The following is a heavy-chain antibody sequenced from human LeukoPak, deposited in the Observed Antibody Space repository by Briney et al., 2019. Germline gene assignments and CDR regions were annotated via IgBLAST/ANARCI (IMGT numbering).Heavy chain of an antibody. Sequence: GGSLRLSCTTSGFTFGDYAFSWFRQAPGKGLEWVGFIRKTAYGGTTEYAASVKGRFTISRDDSKSIAYLQMNSLKTEDTAVYYCSGDDSASYFRFDPWGRGNLVTVSS. V-gene: IGHV3-49*03. CDR2: IRKTAYGGTT. D-gene: IGHD3-10*01. CDR1: GFTFGDYA. J-gene: IGHJ5*02. CDR3: SGDDSASYFRFDP.